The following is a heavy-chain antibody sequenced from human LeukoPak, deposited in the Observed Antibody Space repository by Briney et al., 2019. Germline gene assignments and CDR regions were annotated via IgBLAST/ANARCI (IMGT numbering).Heavy chain of an antibody. CDR1: GGSISTSY. CDR2: VSNTGST. Sequence: PSETLSLTCSVSGGSISTSYWSWVRQPPGKGLEWIGYVSNTGSTNYNPSLASRLTLSVEPSKNQFSLNLSSVTAADTAVYYCARVLPYSSGWGVDYWGQGTLVTVSS. D-gene: IGHD6-19*01. CDR3: ARVLPYSSGWGVDY. V-gene: IGHV4-59*01. J-gene: IGHJ4*02.